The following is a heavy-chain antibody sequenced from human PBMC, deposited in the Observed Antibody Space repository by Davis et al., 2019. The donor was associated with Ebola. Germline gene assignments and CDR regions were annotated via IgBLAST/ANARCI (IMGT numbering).Heavy chain of an antibody. CDR1: GFTFSSYD. CDR3: ARAPRGYYDSSGYSVYYYGMDV. CDR2: IGTAGDT. D-gene: IGHD3-22*01. J-gene: IGHJ6*02. Sequence: PGGSLRLSCAASGFTFSSYDMHWVRQATGKGLEWVSSIGTAGDTYYPGSVKGRFTISRENAKNSLYLQMNSLRAGDTAVYYCARAPRGYYDSSGYSVYYYGMDVWGQGTTVTVSS. V-gene: IGHV3-13*01.